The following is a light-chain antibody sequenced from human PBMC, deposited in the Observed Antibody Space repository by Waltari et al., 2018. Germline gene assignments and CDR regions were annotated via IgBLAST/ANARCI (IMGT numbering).Light chain of an antibody. CDR2: GAS. J-gene: IGKJ2*01. Sequence: DIVLTQSPGTLSLSPGESAILSCRASQSVSSSYLAWYQQKPGQAPRLLSYGASSRATGIPDRCSGSGSGTDFTLTISRLEPEDFAVYYCQQYGSSPRYTFGQGTKLEIK. CDR3: QQYGSSPRYT. CDR1: QSVSSSY. V-gene: IGKV3-20*01.